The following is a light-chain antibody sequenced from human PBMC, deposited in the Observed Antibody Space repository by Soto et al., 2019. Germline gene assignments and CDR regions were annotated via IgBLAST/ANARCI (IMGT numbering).Light chain of an antibody. J-gene: IGKJ5*01. CDR3: QQYDYWQLT. CDR1: QNVANY. Sequence: EIVLTQSPATLSLSPGERATLSCRASQNVANYLDWYQQKPGQAPRLLIYGAFTRATGIPARFSGSGSGTEFTLTISSLQSEDFAIYYCQQYDYWQLTFGQVTRLESK. V-gene: IGKV3-15*01. CDR2: GAF.